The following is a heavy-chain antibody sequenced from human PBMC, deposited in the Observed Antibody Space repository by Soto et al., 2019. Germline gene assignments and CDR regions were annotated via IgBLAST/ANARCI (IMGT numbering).Heavy chain of an antibody. CDR3: ASLTSWSQEYYYGMDV. V-gene: IGHV3-49*03. J-gene: IGHJ6*02. CDR2: IRSKGYGGTT. Sequence: GVSLRLSCTGSGFTFGDFGMSWFRQAPGKGLEWLSFIRSKGYGGTTESAASVRGRFITSRDDSKSIAYLQMNSLKTEDTAVYYCASLTSWSQEYYYGMDVWGQGTTVTVSS. D-gene: IGHD2-2*01. CDR1: GFTFGDFG.